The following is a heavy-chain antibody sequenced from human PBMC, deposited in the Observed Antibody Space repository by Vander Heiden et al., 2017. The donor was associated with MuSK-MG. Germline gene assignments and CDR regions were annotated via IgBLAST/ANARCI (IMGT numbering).Heavy chain of an antibody. Sequence: EVQLLESGGGLVQPGGSLRLSCAASGFPFSSYAMSWVRQAPGKGLEWVSAISTSGSSTYYADAVKGRFTIARDNSKNTLYLQMNSLRAEDTAVYYCARTVDSSSWRNWFDPWGQGTLVTVSS. J-gene: IGHJ5*02. V-gene: IGHV3-23*01. CDR1: GFPFSSYA. CDR2: ISTSGSST. D-gene: IGHD6-13*01. CDR3: ARTVDSSSWRNWFDP.